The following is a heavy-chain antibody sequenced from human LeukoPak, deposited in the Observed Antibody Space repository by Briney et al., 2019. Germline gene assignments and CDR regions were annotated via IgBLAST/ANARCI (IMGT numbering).Heavy chain of an antibody. CDR1: GFIFSNYG. J-gene: IGHJ4*02. Sequence: GGSLRLSCAASGFIFSNYGMHWVRQAPGKGLEWVAVIWYDGSNKYYADSVKGRFTISRDNSKNTLYLRMNSLRAEDTAVYYYARGLFVVVPAAIVSDFDYWGQGALVTVSS. V-gene: IGHV3-33*01. CDR3: ARGLFVVVPAAIVSDFDY. D-gene: IGHD2-2*01. CDR2: IWYDGSNK.